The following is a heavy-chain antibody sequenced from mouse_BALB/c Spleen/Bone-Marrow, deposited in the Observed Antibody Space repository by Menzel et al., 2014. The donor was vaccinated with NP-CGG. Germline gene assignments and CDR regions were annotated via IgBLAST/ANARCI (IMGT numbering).Heavy chain of an antibody. Sequence: QVQLQQPGPELVKPGASVKISCKASGYTFADYYINWVKQKSGQGLEWIGWIYPGSGNTKYNEKFKGKATLTVDTSSSTAYMQLSSLTSEDTAVYFCANLGRYAMDYWGQGTSVTVSS. J-gene: IGHJ4*01. CDR2: IYPGSGNT. V-gene: IGHV1-84*02. D-gene: IGHD3-1*01. CDR3: ANLGRYAMDY. CDR1: GYTFADYY.